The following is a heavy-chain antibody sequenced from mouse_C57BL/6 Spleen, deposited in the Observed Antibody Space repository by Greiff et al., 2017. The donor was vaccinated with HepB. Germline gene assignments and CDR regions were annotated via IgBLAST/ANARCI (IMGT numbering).Heavy chain of an antibody. D-gene: IGHD1-1*01. CDR2: INPYNGDT. V-gene: IGHV1-20*01. J-gene: IGHJ4*01. Sequence: VQLKQSGPELVKPGDSVKISCKASGYSFTGYFMNWVMQSHGKSLEWIGRINPYNGDTFYNQKFKGKATLTVDKSSSTAHMELRSLTSEDSAVYYCARSPFYGSSPMDYWGQGTSVTVSS. CDR3: ARSPFYGSSPMDY. CDR1: GYSFTGYF.